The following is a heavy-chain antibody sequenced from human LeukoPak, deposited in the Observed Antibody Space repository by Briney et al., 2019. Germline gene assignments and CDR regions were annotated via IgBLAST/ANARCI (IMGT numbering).Heavy chain of an antibody. V-gene: IGHV5-51*01. CDR2: IYPGDSDT. CDR1: GYNFTSYW. CDR3: ARRYCSSTSCYAGSDY. D-gene: IGHD2-2*01. Sequence: GESLKISCKSSGYNFTSYWIGCVRQMPGKGLEWMGIIYPGDSDTRYSQSFQGQVIISADKSISTAYLQWSSLKASDTAMYYCARRYCSSTSCYAGSDYWGQGTLVTVSS. J-gene: IGHJ4*02.